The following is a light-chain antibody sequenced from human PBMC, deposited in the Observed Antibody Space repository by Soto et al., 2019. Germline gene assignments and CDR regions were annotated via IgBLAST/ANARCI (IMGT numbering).Light chain of an antibody. V-gene: IGKV1-17*01. CDR3: LQNTTYPHT. Sequence: DIQMTQSPSSLSASVGDRVTITCLAVQGISNALTWYQQKPCKAPKRLIYAASSLQWGVTSRFSGSGSGTEYTLTISGLQPADAATYNCLQNTTYPHTSGQGTKVEIK. CDR1: QGISNA. CDR2: AAS. J-gene: IGKJ1*01.